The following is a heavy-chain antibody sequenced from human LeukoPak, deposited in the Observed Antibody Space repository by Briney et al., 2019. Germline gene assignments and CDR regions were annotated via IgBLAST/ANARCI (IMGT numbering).Heavy chain of an antibody. CDR1: GFTFSGSA. Sequence: GGSLRLSCAASGFTFSGSAMHWVRQASGKGLEWVGRIRSKANSYATAYAASVKGRFTISRDDSKNTAYLQMNSLKTEDTAVYYCTRRYYCGSGSYAYYYYYYGMDVWGQGTTVTVSS. J-gene: IGHJ6*02. CDR2: IRSKANSYAT. V-gene: IGHV3-73*01. D-gene: IGHD3-10*01. CDR3: TRRYYCGSGSYAYYYYYYGMDV.